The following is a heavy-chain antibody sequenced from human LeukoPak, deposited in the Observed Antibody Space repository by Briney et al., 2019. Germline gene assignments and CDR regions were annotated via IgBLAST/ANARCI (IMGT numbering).Heavy chain of an antibody. CDR3: AKNVGLTGITLDGFDI. D-gene: IGHD1-7*01. CDR2: ISSSSSYI. CDR1: GFTFSSYS. V-gene: IGHV3-21*04. J-gene: IGHJ3*02. Sequence: PGGSLRLSCAASGFTFSSYSMNWVRQAPGKGLEWVSSISSSSSYIYYADSVKGRFTISRDKSRSTLYLQMNSLTAEDTAIYYCAKNVGLTGITLDGFDIWGQGTMVSVSS.